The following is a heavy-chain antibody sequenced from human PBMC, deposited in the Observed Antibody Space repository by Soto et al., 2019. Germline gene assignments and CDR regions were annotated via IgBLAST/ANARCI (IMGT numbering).Heavy chain of an antibody. V-gene: IGHV1-46*01. D-gene: IGHD3-22*01. CDR2: INPSGGVT. CDR1: GYTFTSYF. CDR3: ARVGYSSTGTTFHYHGLDV. Sequence: GASVKVSCKASGYTFTSYFMHGVRQAPGQGLEWMGIINPSGGVTSYAQKFQGRVTMTRDTSTNTVYMELSSLRSEDTAMYYCARVGYSSTGTTFHYHGLDVWGQGTTVTVSS. J-gene: IGHJ6*02.